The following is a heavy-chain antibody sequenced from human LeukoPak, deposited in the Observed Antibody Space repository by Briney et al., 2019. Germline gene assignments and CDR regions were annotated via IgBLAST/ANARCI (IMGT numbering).Heavy chain of an antibody. D-gene: IGHD2-15*01. J-gene: IGHJ4*02. Sequence: PSETLSLTCSVSGGSISPYYWSWIRQPPGKGLEWNGYIYYSGTTNYNPSLQSRVTISVATSKNQFSLKLSSVTAADTALYYCARDRASAGGFDYWGQGTLVTVSS. CDR1: GGSISPYY. CDR2: IYYSGTT. V-gene: IGHV4-59*01. CDR3: ARDRASAGGFDY.